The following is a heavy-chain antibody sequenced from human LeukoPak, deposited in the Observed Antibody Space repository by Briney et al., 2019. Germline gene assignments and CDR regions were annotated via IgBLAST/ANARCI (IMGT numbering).Heavy chain of an antibody. V-gene: IGHV1-46*01. CDR1: GYTFISYY. D-gene: IGHD3-3*01. CDR2: INPSGGST. Sequence: ASVKVSCKASGYTFISYYMHWVRQAPGQGLEWMGIINPSGGSTSYAQKFQGRVTMTRDTSTSTVYMELSSLRSEDTAVYYCARDKYYDFWSGHFDYWGQGTLVTVSS. CDR3: ARDKYYDFWSGHFDY. J-gene: IGHJ4*02.